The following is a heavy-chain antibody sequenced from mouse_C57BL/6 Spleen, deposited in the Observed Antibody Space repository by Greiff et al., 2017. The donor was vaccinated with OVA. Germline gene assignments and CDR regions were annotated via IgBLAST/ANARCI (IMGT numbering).Heavy chain of an antibody. D-gene: IGHD2-1*01. CDR1: GFTFSDYY. J-gene: IGHJ4*01. CDR2: INYDGSST. Sequence: EVKVVESEGGLVQPGSSMKLSCTASGFTFSDYYMAWVRQVPEKGLEWVANINYDGSSTYYLDSLKSRFIISRDNAKNILYLQMSSLKSEDTATYYCAREGIYYGNYVWAMDYWGQGTSVTVSS. V-gene: IGHV5-16*01. CDR3: AREGIYYGNYVWAMDY.